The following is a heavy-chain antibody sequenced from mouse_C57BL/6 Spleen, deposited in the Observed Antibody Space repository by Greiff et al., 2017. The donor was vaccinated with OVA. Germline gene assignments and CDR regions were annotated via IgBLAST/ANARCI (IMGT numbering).Heavy chain of an antibody. CDR1: GYTFTSYW. CDR3: ARYGGDY. V-gene: IGHV1-50*01. D-gene: IGHD1-1*02. Sequence: QVHVKQPGAELVKPGASVKLSCKASGYTFTSYWMQWVKQRPGQGLEWIGEIDPSDSYTNYNQKFKGKATLTVATSSSTAYMQLSSLTSEDSAVYYCARYGGDYWGQGTSVTVSS. CDR2: IDPSDSYT. J-gene: IGHJ4*01.